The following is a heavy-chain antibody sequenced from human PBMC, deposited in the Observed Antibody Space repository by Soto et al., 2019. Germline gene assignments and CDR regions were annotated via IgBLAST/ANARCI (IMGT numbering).Heavy chain of an antibody. J-gene: IGHJ6*02. Sequence: TSETPSLTCAVYGGSFSGYDWSWIRQPPGKGLEWIGEINHSGSTNYNPSLKSRVTISVDTSKNQFSLKLSSVTAADTAVYYCASTITMVRGVPRRYYGMDVWGQWTTVT. CDR3: ASTITMVRGVPRRYYGMDV. D-gene: IGHD3-10*01. CDR1: GGSFSGYD. V-gene: IGHV4-34*01. CDR2: INHSGST.